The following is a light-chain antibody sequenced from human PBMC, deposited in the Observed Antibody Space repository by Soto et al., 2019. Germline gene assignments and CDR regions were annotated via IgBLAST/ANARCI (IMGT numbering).Light chain of an antibody. CDR2: EVS. J-gene: IGLJ1*01. Sequence: QSVLTHSASVSGAPGQSITISSTGTSSDVGAYDYLSWYQQHPDKAPKLMIYEVSNRPSGVSNRFSGSKSVNTATLTISGLQADDEADYYCSSYTSSSTRVFGTGTKVTLL. CDR3: SSYTSSSTRV. CDR1: SSDVGAYDY. V-gene: IGLV2-14*03.